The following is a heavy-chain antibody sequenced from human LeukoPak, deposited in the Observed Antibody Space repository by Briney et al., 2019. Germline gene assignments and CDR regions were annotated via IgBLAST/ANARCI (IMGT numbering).Heavy chain of an antibody. J-gene: IGHJ4*02. CDR1: VYTFTGYY. D-gene: IGHD5-12*01. CDR3: ARQGYSGYDYDY. CDR2: INPNSGGT. Sequence: ASVTVSCKASVYTFTGYYMHWVRQAPGQGLEWIGCINPNSGGTNYAQKFQGRVTMTRDTYISTGYMELSRLRSDDTDVYYCARQGYSGYDYDYWGQGTLVTVSS. V-gene: IGHV1-2*02.